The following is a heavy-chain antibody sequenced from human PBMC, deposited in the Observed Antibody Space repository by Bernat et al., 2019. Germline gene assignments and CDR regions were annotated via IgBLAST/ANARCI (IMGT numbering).Heavy chain of an antibody. CDR1: GGSISSGNYY. V-gene: IGHV4-61*02. J-gene: IGHJ4*02. Sequence: QVQLQESGPGLVKPSQTLSLTCTVSGGSISSGNYYWSWIRQPAGKGLEWIGRIYSSGSTNYNPSLKSRVTISIDTSKNQFSLKLSSVTAADTAVYYCARAPDPSQPGFDDWGQGTLVTVSS. CDR2: IYSSGST. CDR3: ARAPDPSQPGFDD. D-gene: IGHD5-18*01.